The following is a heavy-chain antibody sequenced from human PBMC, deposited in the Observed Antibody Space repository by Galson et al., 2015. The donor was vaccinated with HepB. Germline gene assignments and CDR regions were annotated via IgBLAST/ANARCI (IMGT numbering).Heavy chain of an antibody. CDR1: GYTFTSYG. Sequence: SVKVSCKASGYTFTSYGISWVRQAPGQGLEWMGWISAYNGNTNYAQKLQGRVTMTTDTSTSTAYMELRSLRSDDTAVYYCARHVYSGVTYYYDSSGYFHFDYWGQGTLVTVSS. CDR3: ARHVYSGVTYYYDSSGYFHFDY. J-gene: IGHJ4*02. V-gene: IGHV1-18*01. CDR2: ISAYNGNT. D-gene: IGHD3-22*01.